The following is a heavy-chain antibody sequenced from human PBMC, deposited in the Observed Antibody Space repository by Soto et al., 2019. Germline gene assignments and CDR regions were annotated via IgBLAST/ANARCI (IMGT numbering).Heavy chain of an antibody. CDR1: GGTFSSYA. CDR3: ATQRAVRGVTISFDY. Sequence: QVQLVQSGAEVKKPGSSVKVSCKASGGTFSSYAISWVRQAPGQGLEWMGGIIPIFGTANYAQKFQGRVTITADASTSPVYMELSSLRSEDTAVFYCATQRAVRGVTISFDYWGQGTLVTVSS. V-gene: IGHV1-69*01. J-gene: IGHJ4*02. CDR2: IIPIFGTA. D-gene: IGHD3-10*01.